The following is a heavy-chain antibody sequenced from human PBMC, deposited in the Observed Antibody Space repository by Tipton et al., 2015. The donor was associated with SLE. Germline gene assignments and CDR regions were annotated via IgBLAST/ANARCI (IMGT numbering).Heavy chain of an antibody. CDR3: ANVGSWAALVGASDY. CDR1: GFTFSSYA. J-gene: IGHJ4*02. V-gene: IGHV3-23*01. Sequence: GSLRLSCAASGFTFSSYAMSWVRQAPGKGLEWVSAISGSGGSTYYADSVKGRFTISRDNSKNTLYLQMNSLRAEDTAVYYCANVGSWAALVGASDYGGQGTLVTVSS. CDR2: ISGSGGST. D-gene: IGHD1-26*01.